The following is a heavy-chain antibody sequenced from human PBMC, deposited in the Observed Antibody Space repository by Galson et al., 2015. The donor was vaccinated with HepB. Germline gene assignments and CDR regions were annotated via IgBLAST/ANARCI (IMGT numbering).Heavy chain of an antibody. D-gene: IGHD6-19*01. J-gene: IGHJ4*02. CDR1: GFTFSSYA. CDR2: ISGSGGST. V-gene: IGHV3-23*01. Sequence: CAASGFTFSSYAMSWVRQAPGKGLEWVSAISGSGGSTYYADSVKGRFTISRDNSKNTLYLQMNSLRAEDTAVYYCAKSLRYSSGWYPGFDYWGQGTPVTVSS. CDR3: AKSLRYSSGWYPGFDY.